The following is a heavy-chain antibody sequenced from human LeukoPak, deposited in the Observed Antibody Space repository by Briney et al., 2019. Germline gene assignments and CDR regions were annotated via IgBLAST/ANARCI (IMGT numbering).Heavy chain of an antibody. CDR2: IYSGGST. J-gene: IGHJ6*02. CDR3: ARDGDNILTGYYTPIGYYYGMDV. Sequence: GGSLRLSCAVSGFTVSSNYTSWVRQAPGKGLEWVSIIYSGGSTYYADSVKGGFTISRDNAKNSLYLQMNSLRAEDTAVYYCARDGDNILTGYYTPIGYYYGMDVWGQGTTVTVSS. CDR1: GFTVSSNY. V-gene: IGHV3-66*01. D-gene: IGHD3-9*01.